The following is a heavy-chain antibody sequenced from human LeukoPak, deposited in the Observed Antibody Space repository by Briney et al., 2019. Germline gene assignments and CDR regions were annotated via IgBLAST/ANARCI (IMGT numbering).Heavy chain of an antibody. CDR2: IYYSGST. CDR3: ARMSIAARLVED. CDR1: GGSISSGGYY. V-gene: IGHV4-61*08. Sequence: KPSETLSLTCTVSGGSISSGGYYWSWIRQPPGKGLEWIGYIYYSGSTNYNPSLKSRVTISADTSKNQFSLKLSSVTAADTAVYYCARMSIAARLVEDWGQGTLVTVSS. D-gene: IGHD6-6*01. J-gene: IGHJ4*02.